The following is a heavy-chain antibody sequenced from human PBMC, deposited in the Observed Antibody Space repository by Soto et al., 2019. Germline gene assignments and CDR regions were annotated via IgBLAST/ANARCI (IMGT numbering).Heavy chain of an antibody. Sequence: GASVKVSCKASGYTFTGYYMHWVRQAPGQGLEWMGWINPNSGGTNYAQKFQGWVTMTRDTSISTAYMELSRLRSDDTAVYYCARGTGSGWSTKYYYYYYMDVWGKGTTVTVSS. CDR3: ARGTGSGWSTKYYYYYYMDV. V-gene: IGHV1-2*04. J-gene: IGHJ6*03. CDR2: INPNSGGT. D-gene: IGHD6-19*01. CDR1: GYTFTGYY.